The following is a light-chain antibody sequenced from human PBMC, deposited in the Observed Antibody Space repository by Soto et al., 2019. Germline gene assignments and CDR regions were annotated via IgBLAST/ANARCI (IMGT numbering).Light chain of an antibody. CDR3: QQYYSPPLT. V-gene: IGKV4-1*01. Sequence: DIVMTQSPDSLTVSLGGRATINCRSSQSVLYSSNNKNYLAWYQQNPGQPPKLLIYWASTRESGVPDRFSGSGSGTDFTLTINSLQAEDVAVYYCQQYYSPPLTFGGGTKVDIK. CDR2: WAS. CDR1: QSVLYSSNNKNY. J-gene: IGKJ4*01.